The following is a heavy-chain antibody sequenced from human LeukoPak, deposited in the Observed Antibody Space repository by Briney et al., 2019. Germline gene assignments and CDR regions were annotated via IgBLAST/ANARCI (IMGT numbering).Heavy chain of an antibody. V-gene: IGHV3-72*01. Sequence: GGSLRLSCAASGFAFSDHYMDWVRQAPGKGLEWVGRTRNKANSYTTEYAASVKGRFTISRDDSKNSLYLQMNSLKTEDTAVYYCARELPKAFDIWGQGTMVTVSS. CDR2: TRNKANSYTT. CDR3: ARELPKAFDI. D-gene: IGHD1-26*01. CDR1: GFAFSDHY. J-gene: IGHJ3*02.